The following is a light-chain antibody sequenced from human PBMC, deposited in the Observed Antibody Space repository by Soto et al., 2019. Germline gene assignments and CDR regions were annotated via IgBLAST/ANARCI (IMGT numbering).Light chain of an antibody. Sequence: EIVLARSPGTLSLSPGERATLSYRASQSVSSSYSAWYQQKPGQAPRLLIYGASSRATGIPDRFSGSGSGTDFTLTISRLEPEDFAVYYCQQYDTSPRTFGQGTKVDIK. J-gene: IGKJ1*01. CDR1: QSVSSSY. CDR3: QQYDTSPRT. V-gene: IGKV3-20*01. CDR2: GAS.